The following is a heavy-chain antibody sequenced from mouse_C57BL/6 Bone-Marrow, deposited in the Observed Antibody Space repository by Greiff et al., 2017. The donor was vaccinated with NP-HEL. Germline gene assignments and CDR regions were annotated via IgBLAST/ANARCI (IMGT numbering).Heavy chain of an antibody. CDR2: IYPGSGST. Sequence: QVQLQQPGAELVKPGASVKMSCKASGYTFTSYWITWVKQRPGQGLEWIGDIYPGSGSTNYNEKFKSKATLTVDTSSSTAYMQLSSLTSEDSAVYYCASQIYYGNYSDYWGQGTTLTVSS. CDR3: ASQIYYGNYSDY. D-gene: IGHD2-1*01. J-gene: IGHJ2*01. CDR1: GYTFTSYW. V-gene: IGHV1-55*01.